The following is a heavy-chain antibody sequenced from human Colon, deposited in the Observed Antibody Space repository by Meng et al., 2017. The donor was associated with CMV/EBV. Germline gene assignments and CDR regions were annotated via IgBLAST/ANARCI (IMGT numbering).Heavy chain of an antibody. Sequence: GESLKISCAASGFTFSNYAMTWVRRAPGRGLEAVSSISDSGDRTYYEDSVRGRFTISRDNSKDTLYLQMNSLRAEDTAIYYCARIFGHAAGHYYHALDVWGQGTTVTVSS. V-gene: IGHV3-23*01. J-gene: IGHJ6*02. CDR1: GFTFSNYA. CDR3: ARIFGHAAGHYYHALDV. D-gene: IGHD3-3*01. CDR2: ISDSGDRT.